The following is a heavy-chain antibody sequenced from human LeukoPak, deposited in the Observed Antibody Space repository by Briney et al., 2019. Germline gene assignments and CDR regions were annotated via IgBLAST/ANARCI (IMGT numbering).Heavy chain of an antibody. CDR3: ARAIVATIVGAFDI. CDR2: IYYSGST. V-gene: IGHV4-59*01. D-gene: IGHD5-12*01. CDR1: GGSISSYY. Sequence: SETLSLTCTVSGGSISSYYWSWIRQPPGKGLEWIGYIYYSGSTNYNPSLQSRVTISVDTSKNQFSLKLSSVTAADTAVYYCARAIVATIVGAFDIWGQGTMVTVSS. J-gene: IGHJ3*02.